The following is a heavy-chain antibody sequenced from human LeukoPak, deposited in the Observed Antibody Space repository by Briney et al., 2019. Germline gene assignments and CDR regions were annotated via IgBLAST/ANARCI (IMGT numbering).Heavy chain of an antibody. Sequence: GGSLRLSCAASGFTLSDYYMSWIRQAPGKGLEWVSYISSPGSTIYYADSVKGRFTISRDNAKNSLYLQMNSLRAEDTAVYYCATTVTRRRLEWYIDLWGRGSLVTVSS. CDR2: ISSPGSTI. CDR1: GFTLSDYY. D-gene: IGHD4-17*01. CDR3: ATTVTRRRLEWYIDL. V-gene: IGHV3-11*04. J-gene: IGHJ2*01.